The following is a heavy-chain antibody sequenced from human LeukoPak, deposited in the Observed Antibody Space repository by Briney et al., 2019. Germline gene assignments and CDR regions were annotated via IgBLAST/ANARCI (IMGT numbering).Heavy chain of an antibody. V-gene: IGHV3-74*01. CDR2: ISSDGSST. J-gene: IGHJ4*02. Sequence: GGSLRLACGAYGFTFRSHWMHWVRQPPGKGLVWVPRISSDGSSTSYADSVKVRFTIYRDNAKNTLYLQMNSLRAEDTAVYYCARDLGGVTDYWGQGTLVTVSS. D-gene: IGHD2-21*02. CDR1: GFTFRSHW. CDR3: ARDLGGVTDY.